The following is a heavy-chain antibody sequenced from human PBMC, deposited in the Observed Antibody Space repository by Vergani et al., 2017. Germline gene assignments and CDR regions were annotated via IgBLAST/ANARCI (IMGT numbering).Heavy chain of an antibody. CDR2: IYYSGST. CDR1: GGSISSYY. Sequence: QVQLQESGPGLVKPSETLSLTCTVSGGSISSYYWSWIRQPPGKGLEWIGYIYYSGSTNYNPSLKSRVTISVDTSKNQFSLKLSSVTAADTAVYYCARVSGYCSSTSCSYMDVWGKGTTVIVSS. V-gene: IGHV4-59*01. D-gene: IGHD2-2*03. CDR3: ARVSGYCSSTSCSYMDV. J-gene: IGHJ6*03.